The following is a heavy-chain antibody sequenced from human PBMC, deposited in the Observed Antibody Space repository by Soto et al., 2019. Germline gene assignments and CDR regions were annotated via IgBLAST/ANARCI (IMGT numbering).Heavy chain of an antibody. J-gene: IGHJ3*02. D-gene: IGHD3-22*01. CDR3: AREWAIRGYYAWPAFDI. CDR1: GFTFSSYW. Sequence: PGGSLRLSCAASGFTFSSYWMSWVRQAPGKGLEWVANIKQDGSEKYYVDSVKGRFTISRDNAKNSLYLQMNSLRAEDTAVYYCAREWAIRGYYAWPAFDIWGQGTMVTVSS. CDR2: IKQDGSEK. V-gene: IGHV3-7*03.